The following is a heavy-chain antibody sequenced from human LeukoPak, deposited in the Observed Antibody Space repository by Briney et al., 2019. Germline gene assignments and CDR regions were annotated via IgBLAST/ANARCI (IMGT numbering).Heavy chain of an antibody. Sequence: SETLSLTCTVSGGSISIYYWSWIRQPPGKGLEWIGYIYYSGSTNYNPSLKSRVTISVDTSKNQFSLKLSSVTAADTAVYYCASGTDWELPYYFDYWGQGTLVTVSS. J-gene: IGHJ4*02. CDR3: ASGTDWELPYYFDY. D-gene: IGHD1-26*01. CDR2: IYYSGST. V-gene: IGHV4-59*01. CDR1: GGSISIYY.